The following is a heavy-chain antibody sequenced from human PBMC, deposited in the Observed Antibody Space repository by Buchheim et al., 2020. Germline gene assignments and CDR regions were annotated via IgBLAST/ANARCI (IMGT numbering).Heavy chain of an antibody. CDR3: AKDHLQVIAAAVPPFDP. D-gene: IGHD6-13*01. Sequence: QVQLVESGGGVVQPGRSLRLSCAASGFTFSSYGMHWVRQAPGKGLEWVAVISYDGSNKYYADSVKGRFTLSRDNSKNTLYLQMNSLRAEDTAVYYCAKDHLQVIAAAVPPFDPWGQGTL. V-gene: IGHV3-30*18. CDR2: ISYDGSNK. J-gene: IGHJ5*02. CDR1: GFTFSSYG.